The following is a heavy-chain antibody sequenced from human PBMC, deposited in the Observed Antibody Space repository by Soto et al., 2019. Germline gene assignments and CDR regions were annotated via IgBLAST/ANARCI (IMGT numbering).Heavy chain of an antibody. V-gene: IGHV4-59*11. J-gene: IGHJ3*02. CDR1: GGSIGSHF. CDR3: ARLQYTVVTALDI. CDR2: IYHTVNT. Sequence: TETLSLTCSVSGGSIGSHFWNWIRQAPGKGPELVGYIYHTVNTNYNPALKSRVTISMDTSKNQLSLQLSSVTAADTAIYYCARLQYTVVTALDIWGQGTMVTV. D-gene: IGHD2-15*01.